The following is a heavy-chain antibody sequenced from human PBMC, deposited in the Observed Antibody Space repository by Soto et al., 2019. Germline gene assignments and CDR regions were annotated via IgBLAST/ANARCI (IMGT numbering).Heavy chain of an antibody. D-gene: IGHD3-10*01. CDR1: GGTFSSYT. V-gene: IGHV1-69*02. J-gene: IGHJ4*02. Sequence: QVQLVQSGAEVKKPGSSVKVSCKASGGTFSSYTISWVRQAPGQGLEWMGRIIPILGIANYAQKFQGRVTITADKSTSTAYMELSSLRSEDTAVYYCARNRVYNYGSGQYSSTYYFDYWGQGTLVTVS. CDR2: IIPILGIA. CDR3: ARNRVYNYGSGQYSSTYYFDY.